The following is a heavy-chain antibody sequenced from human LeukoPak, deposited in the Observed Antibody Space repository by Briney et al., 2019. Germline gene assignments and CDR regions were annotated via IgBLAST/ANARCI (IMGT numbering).Heavy chain of an antibody. D-gene: IGHD2-21*02. CDR1: GFTFSSYA. Sequence: PGRSLRLSCAASGFTFSSYAMHWVRQAPGKGLEWVAVISYDGSNKYYADSVKGRSTISRDNSKNTLYLQMNSLRAEDTAVYYCARERTLVVTATGHFDYWGQGTLVTVSS. J-gene: IGHJ4*02. CDR3: ARERTLVVTATGHFDY. V-gene: IGHV3-30-3*01. CDR2: ISYDGSNK.